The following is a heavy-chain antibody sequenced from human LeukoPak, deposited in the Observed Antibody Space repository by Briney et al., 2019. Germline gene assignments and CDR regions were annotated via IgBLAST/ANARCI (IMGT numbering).Heavy chain of an antibody. Sequence: SVKVSCKASGGTFSSYAISWVRQAPGQGLEWMGGIIPIFGTANYAQKFQGRVTITADKSTSTAYMELSSLRSEDTAVYYCAREYYYDSSGYYDLEYYFDYWGQGTLVTVSS. CDR3: AREYYYDSSGYYDLEYYFDY. V-gene: IGHV1-69*06. D-gene: IGHD3-22*01. CDR1: GGTFSSYA. CDR2: IIPIFGTA. J-gene: IGHJ4*02.